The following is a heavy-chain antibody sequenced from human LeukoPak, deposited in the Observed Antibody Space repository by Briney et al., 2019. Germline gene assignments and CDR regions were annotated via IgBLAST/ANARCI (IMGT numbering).Heavy chain of an antibody. D-gene: IGHD3-22*01. V-gene: IGHV3-74*01. J-gene: IGHJ1*01. Sequence: GSLRLSCAASGFTFSTYWMHWVRQAPGKGLVWVSRIKSDGGTNYADSVKGRFTISRDNAKKTVSLQMNSLKPEDTGVYYCARAPSEIGGYYPEYFRHWGQGTLVTVSS. CDR3: ARAPSEIGGYYPEYFRH. CDR1: GFTFSTYW. CDR2: IKSDGGT.